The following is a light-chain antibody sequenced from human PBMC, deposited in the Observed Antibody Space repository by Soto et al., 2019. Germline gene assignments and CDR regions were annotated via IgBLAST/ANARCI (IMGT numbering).Light chain of an antibody. CDR3: QQYNSSP. V-gene: IGKV1-5*03. CDR1: QSISNW. J-gene: IGKJ1*01. Sequence: DIPMTQSPSTLSASVGDRVTITCRASQSISNWLAWYQQKPGKAPKLLIYKASSLESGVPSRFSGSGSGTEFTLTISSLQPDDFATYYCQQYNSSPFGQGTKVDIK. CDR2: KAS.